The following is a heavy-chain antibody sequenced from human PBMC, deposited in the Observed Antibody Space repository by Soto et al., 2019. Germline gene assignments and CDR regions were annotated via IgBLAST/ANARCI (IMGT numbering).Heavy chain of an antibody. CDR2: VSHDGRNT. J-gene: IGHJ4*02. CDR1: GFPFSEYA. D-gene: IGHD6-19*01. CDR3: AKGWRHWLVTSDFNY. V-gene: IGHV3-30*18. Sequence: GQLVESGGGVVQPGRSLRLSCAASGFPFSEYALHWVRQAPGKGLEWVAVVSHDGRNTHYADSLKGRFTISRDSSKNTVALEMNSRRPDDTAVYHCAKGWRHWLVTSDFNYWGQGALVTVSS.